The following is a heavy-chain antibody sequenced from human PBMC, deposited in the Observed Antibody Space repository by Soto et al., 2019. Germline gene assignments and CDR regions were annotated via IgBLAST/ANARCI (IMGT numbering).Heavy chain of an antibody. CDR2: IIPLLNTP. CDR3: ARECSSPIYYYYGMDV. D-gene: IGHD6-6*01. Sequence: QVQLVQSGAEVKKPGSSVKVSCRASGGTFSSYAVSWVRQAPGQGLEWMGVIIPLLNTPKYVQKFQGRVTITADASATTAYMELSSLRSEDTAVYYCARECSSPIYYYYGMDVWGQGTTVTVSS. CDR1: GGTFSSYA. J-gene: IGHJ6*02. V-gene: IGHV1-69*01.